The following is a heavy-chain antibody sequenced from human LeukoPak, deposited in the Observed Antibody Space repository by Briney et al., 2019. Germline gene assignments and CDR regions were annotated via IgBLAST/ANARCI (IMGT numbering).Heavy chain of an antibody. D-gene: IGHD5-18*01. J-gene: IGHJ3*02. CDR2: IYYSGST. CDR3: ARGGYSYGFEAFDI. CDR1: GGSISSYY. Sequence: PSETLSLTCTVSGGSISSYYWSWIRQPPGKGLEWIGYIYYSGSTNYNPSLKSRVTISVDTSKSQFSLKLSSVTAADTAVYYCARGGYSYGFEAFDIWGQGTMVTVSS. V-gene: IGHV4-59*01.